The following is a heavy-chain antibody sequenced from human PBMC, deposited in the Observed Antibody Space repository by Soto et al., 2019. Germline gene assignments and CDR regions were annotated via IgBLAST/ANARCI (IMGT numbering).Heavy chain of an antibody. CDR3: ARASTIAAADTNYYYYGMDV. D-gene: IGHD6-13*01. V-gene: IGHV3-11*01. CDR1: GFTFSDYY. CDR2: ISSSGSSI. Sequence: SCAASGFTFSDYYMTWIRQAPGKGLEWVSYISSSGSSIYYADSVKGRFTISRDNAKNSLYLLMNSLRAEDTAVYFCARASTIAAADTNYYYYGMDVWGQGTTVTVSS. J-gene: IGHJ6*02.